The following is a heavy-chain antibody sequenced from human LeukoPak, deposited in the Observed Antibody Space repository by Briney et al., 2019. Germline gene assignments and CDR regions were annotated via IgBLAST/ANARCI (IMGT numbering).Heavy chain of an antibody. CDR3: ASSLRLDTWFDP. J-gene: IGHJ5*02. Sequence: ASVKVSCKASGYTFTRYGISWVRQAPGQRLEWMGWISAYNGHTNYAQKLQGRVTMNTDTSTSTAYVELRSMRSDDTAVYYCASSLRLDTWFDPWGQGTLVTVS. CDR2: ISAYNGHT. D-gene: IGHD3-9*01. V-gene: IGHV1-18*01. CDR1: GYTFTRYG.